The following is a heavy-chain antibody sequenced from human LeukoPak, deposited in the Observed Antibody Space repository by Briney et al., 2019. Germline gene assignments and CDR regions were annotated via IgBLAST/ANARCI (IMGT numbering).Heavy chain of an antibody. CDR1: GFTFGIYW. Sequence: GGSLRLSCAASGFTFGIYWMSWVRQPPGKGLEWVANIKHDGSEKYHVDSVKVRFTISRDNAKNSLYLQMNSLRAEDTAVYYCARVGTAEGTLEDYWGQGTLVTVSS. V-gene: IGHV3-7*01. CDR3: ARVGTAEGTLEDY. J-gene: IGHJ4*02. CDR2: IKHDGSEK. D-gene: IGHD6-13*01.